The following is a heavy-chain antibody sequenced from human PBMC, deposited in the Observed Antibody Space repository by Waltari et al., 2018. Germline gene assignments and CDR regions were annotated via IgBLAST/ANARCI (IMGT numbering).Heavy chain of an antibody. CDR3: ARGPTPRGY. V-gene: IGHV4-34*01. J-gene: IGHJ4*02. D-gene: IGHD3-10*01. CDR2: INHSGST. Sequence: QVQLQQWGAGLLKPSETLSLTCAVYGGSFSGYYWSGIRPPPGKGLEWIGEINHSGSTNYNPSLKSGVTISVDTSKNQFSLKLSSVTAADTAVYYCARGPTPRGYWGQGTLVTVSS. CDR1: GGSFSGYY.